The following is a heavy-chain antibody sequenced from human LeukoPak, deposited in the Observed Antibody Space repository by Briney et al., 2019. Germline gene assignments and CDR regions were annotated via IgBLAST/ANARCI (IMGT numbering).Heavy chain of an antibody. J-gene: IGHJ6*02. CDR3: TTPPDCGGDCYSYYYYGMDV. V-gene: IGHV3-15*01. Sequence: GGSLRLSCAASGFTFSNAWMSWVRQAPGKGLEWVGRIKSKTDGGTTDYAAPVKGRFTISRDDSKNTLYLQMNSLKTEDTAVYYCTTPPDCGGDCYSYYYYGMDVWGQGTSVTVSS. CDR1: GFTFSNAW. D-gene: IGHD2-21*02. CDR2: IKSKTDGGTT.